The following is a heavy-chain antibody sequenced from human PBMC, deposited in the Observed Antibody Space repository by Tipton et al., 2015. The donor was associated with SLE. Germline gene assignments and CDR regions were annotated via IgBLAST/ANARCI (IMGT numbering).Heavy chain of an antibody. D-gene: IGHD1-1*01. J-gene: IGHJ3*01. CDR1: GFTFISFL. Sequence: SLRLSCSVSGFTFISFLMSWVRQTPGTGLEWVAKIKKDGTEKDSVEPVKGRFTVSRDNAKSTLYLQMNSLRAEDTAVYYCAREENWNERNWGQGTMVTVSS. CDR3: AREENWNERN. CDR2: IKKDGTEK. V-gene: IGHV3-7*01.